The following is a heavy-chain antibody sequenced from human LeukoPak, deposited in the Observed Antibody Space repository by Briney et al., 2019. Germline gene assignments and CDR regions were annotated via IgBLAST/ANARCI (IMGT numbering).Heavy chain of an antibody. D-gene: IGHD1-26*01. CDR2: IWYDGSNK. CDR3: AKDLVGATFFPDY. Sequence: GGSLRLSCAASGFTFSSYGMHWVRQAPGKGLEWVAVIWYDGSNKYYADSVKGRFTISRDNSKNTLYLQMNSLRAEDTAVYYCAKDLVGATFFPDYWGQGTLVTVSS. V-gene: IGHV3-30*02. J-gene: IGHJ4*02. CDR1: GFTFSSYG.